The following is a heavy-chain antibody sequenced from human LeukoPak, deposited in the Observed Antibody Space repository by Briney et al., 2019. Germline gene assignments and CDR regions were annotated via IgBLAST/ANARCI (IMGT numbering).Heavy chain of an antibody. CDR2: IYSGGST. CDR1: GFTFSSYW. J-gene: IGHJ4*02. Sequence: GGSLRLSCVVSGFTFSSYWMNWVRQAPGKGLEWVSVIYSGGSTYYADSVKGRFTISRDNSKNTLYLQMNSLRAEDTAVYYCAKWVGPWDTAMAPFDYWGQGTLVTVSS. D-gene: IGHD5-18*01. V-gene: IGHV3-66*01. CDR3: AKWVGPWDTAMAPFDY.